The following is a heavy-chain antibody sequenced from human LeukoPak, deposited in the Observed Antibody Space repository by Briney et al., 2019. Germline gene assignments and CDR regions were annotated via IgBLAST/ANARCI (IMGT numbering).Heavy chain of an antibody. V-gene: IGHV3-30*18. CDR2: ISNDGSNK. CDR3: AKDKQWLVYGMDV. D-gene: IGHD6-19*01. J-gene: IGHJ6*02. CDR1: GFTFNNYG. Sequence: GGSLRLSCAASGFTFNNYGMHWVRQAPGKGLEWVAVISNDGSNKYYADSVKGRFTISRDNSKNTLYLQMNSLRAEDTALYYCAKDKQWLVYGMDVWGQGTTVTVSS.